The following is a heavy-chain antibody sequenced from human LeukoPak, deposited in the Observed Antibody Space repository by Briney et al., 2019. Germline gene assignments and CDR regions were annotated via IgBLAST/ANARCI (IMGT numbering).Heavy chain of an antibody. J-gene: IGHJ3*02. CDR3: ARGVSRIAAFDI. CDR1: GFIFSSYS. Sequence: GGSLRLSCAASGFIFSSYSMNWVRQAPGKGLEWVSIIYSGGSTYYADSVKGRFTLSRDNSKNTLYLQMNSLRADDTAVYYCARGVSRIAAFDIWGQGTMVTVSS. V-gene: IGHV3-53*01. D-gene: IGHD6-6*01. CDR2: IYSGGST.